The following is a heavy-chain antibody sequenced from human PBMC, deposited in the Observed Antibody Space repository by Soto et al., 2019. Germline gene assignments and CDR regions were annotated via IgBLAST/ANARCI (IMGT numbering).Heavy chain of an antibody. CDR3: AREDVQTGSTPAFDY. J-gene: IGHJ4*02. V-gene: IGHV1-3*01. CDR2: INAGNGNT. Sequence: ASVKVSCKASGYTFTSYAMHWVRQAPGQRLEWMGWINAGNGNTKYSQKFQGRVTITRDTSASTAYMELSSLRSEDTAVYYCAREDVQTGSTPAFDYWGQGTLVTVSS. D-gene: IGHD3-9*01. CDR1: GYTFTSYA.